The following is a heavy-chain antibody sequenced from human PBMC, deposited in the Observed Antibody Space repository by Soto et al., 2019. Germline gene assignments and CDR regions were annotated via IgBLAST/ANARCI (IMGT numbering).Heavy chain of an antibody. V-gene: IGHV4-39*01. J-gene: IGHJ4*02. CDR2: IYYSGST. D-gene: IGHD6-13*01. CDR3: ARRSKQQLVIYFDY. Sequence: PSETLSLTCTVSGGSISSSSYYWGWIRQPPGKGLEWIGSIYYSGSTYYNPSLKSRVTISVDTSKNQFSLKLSSVTAADTAVYYCARRSKQQLVIYFDYWGQGTLVTVS. CDR1: GGSISSSSYY.